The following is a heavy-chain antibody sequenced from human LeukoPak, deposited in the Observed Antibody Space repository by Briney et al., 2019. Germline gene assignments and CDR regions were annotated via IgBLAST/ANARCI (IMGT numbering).Heavy chain of an antibody. Sequence: GGALRLCCAASGFTFSNDWRSRVRQARGKGVEWDGRIKRKSDGRTTDYAAPVKCRFTISRDDSINTLYLQMNSLKTEDTAVYYCTTDRYYYDSSGYYWYFDYWGQGTLVTVSS. D-gene: IGHD3-22*01. CDR2: IKRKSDGRTT. V-gene: IGHV3-15*01. CDR3: TTDRYYYDSSGYYWYFDY. J-gene: IGHJ4*02. CDR1: GFTFSNDW.